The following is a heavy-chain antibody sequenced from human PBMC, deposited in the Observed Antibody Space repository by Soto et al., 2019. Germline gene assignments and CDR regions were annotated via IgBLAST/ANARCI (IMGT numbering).Heavy chain of an antibody. CDR3: ARTSYYDILTAYPELDY. V-gene: IGHV4-39*02. Sequence: PSETLSLTCTVSGGSISSSNYYWGWIRQPPGKGLEWIGSIYYSGSTYSNPSLKSRVTISVDTSKNHFSLKLSSVTAADTAVYYCARTSYYDILTAYPELDYWGQGTLVTVSS. D-gene: IGHD3-9*01. CDR2: IYYSGST. J-gene: IGHJ4*02. CDR1: GGSISSSNYY.